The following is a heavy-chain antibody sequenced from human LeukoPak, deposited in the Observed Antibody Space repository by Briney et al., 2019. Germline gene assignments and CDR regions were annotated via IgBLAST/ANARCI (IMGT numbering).Heavy chain of an antibody. CDR3: ARDPVGATNFDY. J-gene: IGHJ4*02. V-gene: IGHV1-18*01. CDR1: GYTFTSYG. Sequence: ASGKVSCKASGYTFTSYGISWVRQAPGQGLEWMGWISAYNGNTNYAQKLQGRVTMTTDTSTSTAYMELRSLRSDDTAVYYCARDPVGATNFDYWGQGTLVTVSS. D-gene: IGHD1-26*01. CDR2: ISAYNGNT.